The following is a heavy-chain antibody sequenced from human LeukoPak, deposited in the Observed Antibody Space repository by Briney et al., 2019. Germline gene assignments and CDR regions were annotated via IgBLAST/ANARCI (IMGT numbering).Heavy chain of an antibody. CDR2: IYHSGST. CDR1: GGSISSGGYS. V-gene: IGHV4-30-2*01. Sequence: PSETLSLTCAVSGGSISSGGYSWSWIRQPPGKGLEWIGYIYHSGSTYYNPSLKSRVTISVDTSKNQFSLKLSSVTAADTAVYYCARPGRDGYNYVYWGQGTLVTVSS. CDR3: ARPGRDGYNYVY. J-gene: IGHJ4*02. D-gene: IGHD5-24*01.